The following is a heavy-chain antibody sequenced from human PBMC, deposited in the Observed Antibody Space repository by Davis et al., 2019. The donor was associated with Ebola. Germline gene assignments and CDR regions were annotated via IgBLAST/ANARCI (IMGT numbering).Heavy chain of an antibody. V-gene: IGHV5-51*01. D-gene: IGHD6-13*01. CDR1: GYSFTAYW. Sequence: GESLKISCKGSGYSFTAYWIGWVRQMPGKGLEWMGMFYPGDSDIRYSPSFQGQVTISADKSITTAYLQWSSLKASDSAMYYCAIRSSWYGHFDLWGRGTLVTVSS. J-gene: IGHJ2*01. CDR3: AIRSSWYGHFDL. CDR2: FYPGDSDI.